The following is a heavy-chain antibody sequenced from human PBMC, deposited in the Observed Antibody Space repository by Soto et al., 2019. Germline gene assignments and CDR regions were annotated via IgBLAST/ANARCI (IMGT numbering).Heavy chain of an antibody. V-gene: IGHV1-8*01. CDR2: MNPNSGNT. CDR1: GYTFTSYD. Sequence: GASVKVSCKASGYTFTSYDINWVRQATGQGLEWMGWMNPNSGNTGYAQKFQGRVTMTRNTSISTAYMELSSLRSEDTAVYYCASRDYGSGSYYNGAFDIWGQGTMVTVSS. J-gene: IGHJ3*02. CDR3: ASRDYGSGSYYNGAFDI. D-gene: IGHD3-10*01.